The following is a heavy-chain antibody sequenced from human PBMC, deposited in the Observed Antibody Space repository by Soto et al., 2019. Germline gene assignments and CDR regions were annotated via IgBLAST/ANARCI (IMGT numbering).Heavy chain of an antibody. CDR2: ISAYNGNT. J-gene: IGHJ4*02. CDR1: GYTFTNYA. Sequence: QVQLVQSGAEVKKPGASVKVSCKASGYTFTNYAISWVRQAPGQGLEWMGWISAYNGNTNYAQKLRGRVTMTTDTYTTTASMELRSLRSDDTAVYYCARDSPPVDYWCQGTLVTVSS. V-gene: IGHV1-18*01. CDR3: ARDSPPVDY.